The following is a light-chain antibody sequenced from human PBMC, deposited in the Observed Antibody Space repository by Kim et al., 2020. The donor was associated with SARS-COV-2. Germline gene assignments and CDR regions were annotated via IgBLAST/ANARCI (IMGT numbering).Light chain of an antibody. CDR2: SNN. J-gene: IGLJ3*02. CDR3: AAWDDSLSWV. V-gene: IGLV1-44*01. CDR1: SATIGSNT. Sequence: PGQRVTISCSGSSATIGSNTVNWYQQLPGTAPKLLIYSNNQRPSGVPDRFSGSKSGTSASLAISGLQSEDEADYYCAAWDDSLSWVFGGGTQLTVL.